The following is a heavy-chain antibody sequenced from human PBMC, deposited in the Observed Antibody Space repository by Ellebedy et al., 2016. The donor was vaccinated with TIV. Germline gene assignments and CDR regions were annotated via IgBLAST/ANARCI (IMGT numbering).Heavy chain of an antibody. J-gene: IGHJ3*02. Sequence: EGSLRLSCGASGFSFRSYWMTWVRQAPGKGLEWVANINQDGSDKYYVDSVKGRFTIARDNAKNSLYLQMSSLRVEDTAVYYCATDGSYGDYRSPTHAFVMWGQGTMVAVSS. V-gene: IGHV3-7*01. CDR1: GFSFRSYW. CDR3: ATDGSYGDYRSPTHAFVM. CDR2: INQDGSDK. D-gene: IGHD4-17*01.